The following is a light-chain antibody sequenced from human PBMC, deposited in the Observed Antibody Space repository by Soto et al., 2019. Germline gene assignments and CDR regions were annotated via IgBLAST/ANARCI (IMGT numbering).Light chain of an antibody. CDR1: DNIFTY. V-gene: IGKV1-5*01. Sequence: QRTRSCKRLYACGRRRFTITCRASDNIFTYVAWYQHRAGGAPKLLIFDASTLQSGVPPRFSCVGSRTDFTLTFSARHPEESASHYCQDPPQYSGPFAQGTRLEIK. CDR2: DAS. J-gene: IGKJ5*01. CDR3: QDPPQYSGP.